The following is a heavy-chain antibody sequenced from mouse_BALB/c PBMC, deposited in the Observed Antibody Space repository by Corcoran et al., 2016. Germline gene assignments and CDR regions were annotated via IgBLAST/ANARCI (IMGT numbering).Heavy chain of an antibody. V-gene: IGHV1S136*01. CDR1: GYTFTSYV. CDR2: INPYNDGT. D-gene: IGHD1-1*01. J-gene: IGHJ1*01. CDR3: ARGARGSSPYWYVDV. Sequence: EVQLQQSRPALVKPGASVKMSCKASGYTFTSYVMHWVKQKPGQGLEWIGYINPYNDGTKHNEKFKGKATLTSDKYASTAYMELSSLTSEDSAGYYCARGARGSSPYWYVDVWGAGTTVTVSA.